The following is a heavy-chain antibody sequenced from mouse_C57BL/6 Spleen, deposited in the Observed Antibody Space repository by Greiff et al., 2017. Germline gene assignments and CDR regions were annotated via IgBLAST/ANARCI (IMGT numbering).Heavy chain of an antibody. Sequence: EVKLMESGGGLVQPGGSMKLSCAASGFTFSDAWMDWVRQSPEKGLEWVAEIRNKANNHATYYAESVKGRFTISRDDSKSSVYLQMNSLRAEDTGIYYCTRDYSNYDWYFDVWGTGTTVTVSS. D-gene: IGHD2-5*01. CDR1: GFTFSDAW. V-gene: IGHV6-6*01. J-gene: IGHJ1*03. CDR2: IRNKANNHAT. CDR3: TRDYSNYDWYFDV.